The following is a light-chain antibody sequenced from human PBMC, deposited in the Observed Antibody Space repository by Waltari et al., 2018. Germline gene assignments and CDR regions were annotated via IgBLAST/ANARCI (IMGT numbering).Light chain of an antibody. CDR2: GAS. Sequence: RASQSISSNLAWYRQKPGQAPRLLIYGASFRATGIPARFSGSGSGTEFTLTISSLQSEDFAVYYCQQYNNWPPTTFGQGTKLEIK. CDR3: QQYNNWPPTT. CDR1: QSISSN. J-gene: IGKJ2*01. V-gene: IGKV3-15*01.